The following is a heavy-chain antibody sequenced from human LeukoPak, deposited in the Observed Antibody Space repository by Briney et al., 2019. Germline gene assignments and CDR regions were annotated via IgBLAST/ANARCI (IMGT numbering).Heavy chain of an antibody. CDR3: ASGRPLGFDY. Sequence: MPSETLSLTCTVSGDSISSYYWTWIRQPPGKGLEWIGYIYYSGTTNYSPSLKSRVTISIDTSRNQFSLKLSSVTAADTAVYYCASGRPLGFDYWGQGTLVTVSS. CDR1: GDSISSYY. V-gene: IGHV4-59*01. D-gene: IGHD1-26*01. J-gene: IGHJ4*02. CDR2: IYYSGTT.